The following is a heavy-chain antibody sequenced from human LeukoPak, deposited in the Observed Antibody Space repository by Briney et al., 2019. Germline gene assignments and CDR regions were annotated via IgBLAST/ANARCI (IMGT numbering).Heavy chain of an antibody. Sequence: ASVKVSCKASGGTFSSYAISWVRQAPGQGLEWMGGIIPIFGTANYAQKLQGRVTMTTDTSTSTAYMELRSLRSDDTAVYYCARDLKRGYSSGRYSWGTGSSNDYWGQGTLVTVSS. CDR1: GGTFSSYA. D-gene: IGHD6-19*01. V-gene: IGHV1-69*05. J-gene: IGHJ4*02. CDR2: IIPIFGTA. CDR3: ARDLKRGYSSGRYSWGTGSSNDY.